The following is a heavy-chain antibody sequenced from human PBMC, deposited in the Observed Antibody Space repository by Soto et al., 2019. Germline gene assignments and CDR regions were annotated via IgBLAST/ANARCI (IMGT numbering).Heavy chain of an antibody. CDR3: TTAHDDYYYGMDV. CDR2: IKSKTDGGTT. V-gene: IGHV3-15*01. CDR1: GFTFSNAW. D-gene: IGHD3-16*01. Sequence: EVQLVESGGGLVKPGGSLRLSCAASGFTFSNAWMSWVRQAPGKGLEWVGRIKSKTDGGTTDYAAPVKGRFTISRDDSKTKLYLQMNSLNTANTTVYYCTTAHDDYYYGMDVWGQGTTVTVSS. J-gene: IGHJ6*02.